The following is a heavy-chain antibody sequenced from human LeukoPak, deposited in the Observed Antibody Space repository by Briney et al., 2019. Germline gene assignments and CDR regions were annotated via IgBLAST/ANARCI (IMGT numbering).Heavy chain of an antibody. D-gene: IGHD3/OR15-3a*01. Sequence: LAGGSLRLSCAASGFTFNTYGMHWVRQAPGKGLEWVAFIVYDGGNTYYADSVKGRFTISRDNSKNTLYLQMHGLRAEDTAVYYCAKDGPLWTGPLGYDAFDIWGQGTMVTVSS. CDR1: GFTFNTYG. CDR2: IVYDGGNT. V-gene: IGHV3-30*02. CDR3: AKDGPLWTGPLGYDAFDI. J-gene: IGHJ3*02.